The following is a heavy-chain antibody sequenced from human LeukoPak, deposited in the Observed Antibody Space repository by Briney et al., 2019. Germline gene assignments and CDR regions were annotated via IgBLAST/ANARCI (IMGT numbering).Heavy chain of an antibody. J-gene: IGHJ4*02. D-gene: IGHD1-26*01. Sequence: PGGSLRLSCAASGFTVSSNYMNWVRQAPGKGLEWVSVIYSGGSTYYADSVKGRFTISRDNAKNSLYLQMNSLRAEDTAVYYCARAKLYSGSDFDYWGQGTLVTVSS. CDR1: GFTVSSNY. CDR3: ARAKLYSGSDFDY. CDR2: IYSGGST. V-gene: IGHV3-53*01.